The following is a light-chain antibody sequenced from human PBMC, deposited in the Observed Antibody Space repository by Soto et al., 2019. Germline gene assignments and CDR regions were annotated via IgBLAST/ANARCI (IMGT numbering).Light chain of an antibody. CDR2: GAS. CDR3: QQYGSSHT. CDR1: QSVSSN. Sequence: EIVLTQSPGTLSLSPGERATLSCRASQSVSSNLAWYQQKPGQAPRLLIYGASSRAIGIPDRFSGSVSGSDFILTINRLEPEDFAVYYCQQYGSSHTFGQGTRWRL. J-gene: IGKJ5*01. V-gene: IGKV3-20*01.